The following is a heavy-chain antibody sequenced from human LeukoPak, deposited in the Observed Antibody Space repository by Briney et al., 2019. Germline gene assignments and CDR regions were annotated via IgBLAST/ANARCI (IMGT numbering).Heavy chain of an antibody. J-gene: IGHJ4*02. CDR3: ARATYYYGSSGYRRTRGDFDY. CDR2: TYYRSKWYN. V-gene: IGHV6-1*01. Sequence: SQTLSLTCAISGDSVSSNSAAWNWIRQSPSRGLEWLGRTYYRSKWYNDYAVSVKSRITINPDTSKNQFSLQLNSVTPKDTAVYYCARATYYYGSSGYRRTRGDFDYWGQGTLVTVSS. D-gene: IGHD3-22*01. CDR1: GDSVSSNSAA.